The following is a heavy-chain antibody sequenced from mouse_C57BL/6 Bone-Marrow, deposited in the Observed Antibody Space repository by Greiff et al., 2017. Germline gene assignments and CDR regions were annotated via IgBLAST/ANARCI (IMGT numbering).Heavy chain of an antibody. V-gene: IGHV1-39*01. J-gene: IGHJ1*03. CDR1: GYSFTDYN. Sequence: VHVKQSGPELVKPGASVKISCKASGYSFTDYNMNWVKQSNGKSLEWIGVINPNYGTTSYNQKFKGKATLTVDQSSSTAYMQLNSLTSEDSAVYYCARVVVAYWYFDVWGTGTTVTVSS. D-gene: IGHD1-1*01. CDR3: ARVVVAYWYFDV. CDR2: INPNYGTT.